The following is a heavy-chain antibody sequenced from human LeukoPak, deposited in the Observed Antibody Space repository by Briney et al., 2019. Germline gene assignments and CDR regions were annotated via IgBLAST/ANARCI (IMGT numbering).Heavy chain of an antibody. J-gene: IGHJ6*02. V-gene: IGHV1-2*02. CDR3: ARVNGIAVAGIPLSGMDV. CDR2: ITLSGGT. D-gene: IGHD6-19*01. Sequence: PVPSLKVSCKASGYTFTSYAMHWVRQAPGQGLEWMGWITLSGGTNYPQKFQGRVATTRDTSITTAYMDLSRLTSDDTAVYYCARVNGIAVAGIPLSGMDVWGQGTTVTVSS. CDR1: GYTFTSYA.